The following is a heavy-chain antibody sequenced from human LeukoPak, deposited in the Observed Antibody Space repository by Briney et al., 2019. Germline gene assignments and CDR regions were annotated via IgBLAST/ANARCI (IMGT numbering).Heavy chain of an antibody. D-gene: IGHD3-10*01. CDR3: AKGEYYGSLDY. CDR1: GFTLSNYW. V-gene: IGHV3-9*01. J-gene: IGHJ4*02. CDR2: ISWNSGSI. Sequence: GGSLRLSCAASGFTLSNYWIHWVRQAPGKGLEWVSGISWNSGSIGYADSVKGRFTISRDNAKNSLYLQMNSLRAEDTALYYCAKGEYYGSLDYWGQGPLVTVSS.